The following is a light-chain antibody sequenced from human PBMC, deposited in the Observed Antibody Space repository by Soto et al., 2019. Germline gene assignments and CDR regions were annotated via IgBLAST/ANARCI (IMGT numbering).Light chain of an antibody. J-gene: IGKJ1*01. CDR3: QQYMSSVT. CDR1: QSVDTTF. Sequence: EIVLTQSPGSLSLTTGQRATLSCRASQSVDTTFFAWYQKKPGQAPRLLIYGASKRATGIPDRFSGSGSGTDFTLIISRLAPEDFAVYYCQQYMSSVTFGQGTKVEIK. CDR2: GAS. V-gene: IGKV3-20*01.